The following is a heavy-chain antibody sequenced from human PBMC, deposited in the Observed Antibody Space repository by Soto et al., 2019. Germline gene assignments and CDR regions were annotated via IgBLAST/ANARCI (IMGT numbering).Heavy chain of an antibody. J-gene: IGHJ5*01. D-gene: IGHD3-16*02. CDR3: ARVPHSDYILGSYRSYNWLDS. V-gene: IGHV1-18*01. CDR2: ISAYNGNT. Sequence: ASVKVSCKASGYTFTSYGISWVRQAPGQGLEWMGWISAYNGNTNYAQKLQGRVTMTTDTSTSTAYMELRSLRSDDTAVYYCARVPHSDYILGSYRSYNWLDSWGQGTLVTGSS. CDR1: GYTFTSYG.